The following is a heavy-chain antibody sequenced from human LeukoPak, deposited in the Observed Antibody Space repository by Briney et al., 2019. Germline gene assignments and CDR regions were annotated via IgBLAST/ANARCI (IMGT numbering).Heavy chain of an antibody. D-gene: IGHD1-7*01. J-gene: IGHJ4*02. CDR3: ARDAGELYFDY. V-gene: IGHV1-2*06. Sequence: ASVKVSCKASGYTFTGYFMHWVLQAPGQGLEWMGRINPNTGGTNYAQKFQGRVTMTTDTSISTAYMELSRLRSDDTAVYYCARDAGELYFDYWGQGTLVTVSS. CDR2: INPNTGGT. CDR1: GYTFTGYF.